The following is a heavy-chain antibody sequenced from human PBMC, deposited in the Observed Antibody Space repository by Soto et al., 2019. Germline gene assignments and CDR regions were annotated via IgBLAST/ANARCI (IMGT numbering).Heavy chain of an antibody. CDR2: ISRSSNYI. CDR1: GFTFTSYS. Sequence: GGSLRLSCAASGFTFTSYSMNWVRQAPGKGLEWVSSISRSSNYIYYADSVKGRFTISRDNAKNSLYLQMNSLRPEDTAVYYCARDKAQVLLEGYFYGMDVWGQGTTVTVSS. J-gene: IGHJ6*02. V-gene: IGHV3-21*06. D-gene: IGHD2-2*01. CDR3: ARDKAQVLLEGYFYGMDV.